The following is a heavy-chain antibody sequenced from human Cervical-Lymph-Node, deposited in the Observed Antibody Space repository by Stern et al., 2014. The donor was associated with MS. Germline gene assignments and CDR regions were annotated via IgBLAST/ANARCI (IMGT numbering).Heavy chain of an antibody. Sequence: DQLVESGTEVKKPGASVKVSCKASGYSFTTYGFSWVRQAPGQGLEWMGWIRAYDGHTNYAQNLQGRVTMTTDTSTSTAYMELRSLRSDDTAMYYCAREAARGSYVDYYNGMDVWGQGTTVTVS. CDR1: GYSFTTYG. J-gene: IGHJ6*02. CDR3: AREAARGSYVDYYNGMDV. V-gene: IGHV1-18*01. CDR2: IRAYDGHT. D-gene: IGHD3-16*01.